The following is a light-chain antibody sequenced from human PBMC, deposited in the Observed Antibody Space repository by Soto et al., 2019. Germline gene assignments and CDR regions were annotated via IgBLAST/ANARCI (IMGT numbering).Light chain of an antibody. Sequence: EIVLTQTPATLSLSPGQRATLSCWASQSVKTYLMWYQHKPGQAPRLLIYDTSNRATGIPDRFSGSGSGTGFTLTIINLKPEDSAVNYCQQRGNSITFGGGTRLRS. CDR3: QQRGNSIT. CDR2: DTS. J-gene: IGKJ4*02. CDR1: QSVKTY. V-gene: IGKV3-11*01.